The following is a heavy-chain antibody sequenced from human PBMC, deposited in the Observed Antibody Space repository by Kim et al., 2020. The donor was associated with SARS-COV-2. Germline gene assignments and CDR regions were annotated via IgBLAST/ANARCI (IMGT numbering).Heavy chain of an antibody. V-gene: IGHV4-34*01. CDR2: INHSGST. D-gene: IGHD3-3*01. CDR3: ARVAGRITIFGVVPPPYY. Sequence: SETLSLTCAVYGGSFSGYYWSWIRQPPGKGLEWIGEINHSGSTNYNPSLKSRVTISVDTSKNQFSLKLSSVTAADTAVYYCARVAGRITIFGVVPPPYY. J-gene: IGHJ6*01. CDR1: GGSFSGYY.